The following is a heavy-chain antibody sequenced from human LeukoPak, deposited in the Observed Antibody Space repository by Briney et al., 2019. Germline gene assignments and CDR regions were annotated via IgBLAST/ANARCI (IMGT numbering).Heavy chain of an antibody. CDR3: ALAVAGTFDFDS. D-gene: IGHD6-19*01. CDR1: GGSISSSSYY. V-gene: IGHV4-39*07. Sequence: KPSETLSLTCTVSGGSISSSSYYWGWIRQPPGKGLEWIGSIYYSGSTYYNPSLKSRVPISVDASKNQFSLKLSSVTAADTAVYYCALAVAGTFDFDSWGQGTLVTVSS. CDR2: IYYSGST. J-gene: IGHJ4*02.